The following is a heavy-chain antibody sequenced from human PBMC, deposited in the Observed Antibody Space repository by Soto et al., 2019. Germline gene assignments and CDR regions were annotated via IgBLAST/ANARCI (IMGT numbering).Heavy chain of an antibody. D-gene: IGHD3-10*01. CDR2: IYSGGST. Sequence: GGSLRLSCAASGFTVSSNYMSWVRQAPGKGLEWVSVIYSGGSTYYADSVKGRFTISRDNSKNTLYLQMNSLRAEDTAVYYCAREDYYGSGSYRYYYMDVWGKGTTVTVSS. V-gene: IGHV3-66*01. CDR3: AREDYYGSGSYRYYYMDV. J-gene: IGHJ6*03. CDR1: GFTVSSNY.